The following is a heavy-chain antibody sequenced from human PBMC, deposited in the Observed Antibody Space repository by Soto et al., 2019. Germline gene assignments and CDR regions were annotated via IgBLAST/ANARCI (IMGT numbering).Heavy chain of an antibody. CDR3: ARHESLDVSSGSGSRIDY. CDR1: GYSFTSYW. Sequence: EVQLVQSGAEVKKPGESLKISCKGSGYSFTSYWIAWVRQMPGKGLEWMGIIYPGDSDTRYSPSFQGQVTISADKSISTAYLQWSSLKASDTAMYYCARHESLDVSSGSGSRIDYWGQGTLVTVSS. D-gene: IGHD3-10*01. V-gene: IGHV5-51*01. CDR2: IYPGDSDT. J-gene: IGHJ4*02.